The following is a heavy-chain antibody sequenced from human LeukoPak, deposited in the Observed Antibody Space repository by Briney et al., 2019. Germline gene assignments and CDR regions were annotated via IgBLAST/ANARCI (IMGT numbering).Heavy chain of an antibody. CDR1: GYTLSELS. CDR3: ATAAPGYYDSSGYSTEFAY. V-gene: IGHV1-24*01. CDR2: FDPEDGET. D-gene: IGHD3-22*01. Sequence: ASVKVSCKVSGYTLSELSTHWVRQSPGKGLEWMGGFDPEDGETIYAQKFQGRVTMTEDTSTDTAYMELSSLRSEDTAVYYCATAAPGYYDSSGYSTEFAYWGQGTLVTVSS. J-gene: IGHJ4*02.